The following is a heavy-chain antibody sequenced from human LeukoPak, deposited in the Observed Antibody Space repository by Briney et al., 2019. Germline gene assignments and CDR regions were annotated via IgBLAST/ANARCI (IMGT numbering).Heavy chain of an antibody. V-gene: IGHV3-30*02. CDR3: AKGLRRHLPYYFDY. CDR2: IRYDGSNK. J-gene: IGHJ4*02. Sequence: GGSLRLSCAASGFTFSSYGMHWVRRAPGKGLEWVAFIRYDGSNKYYADSVKGRFTISRDNSKNTLYLQMNSLRAEDTAVYYCAKGLRRHLPYYFDYWGQGTLVTVSS. CDR1: GFTFSSYG.